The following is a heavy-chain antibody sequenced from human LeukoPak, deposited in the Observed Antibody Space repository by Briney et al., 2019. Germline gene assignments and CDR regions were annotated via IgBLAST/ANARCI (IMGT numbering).Heavy chain of an antibody. CDR2: INPNGGST. CDR3: VRGTGTSFGYFDY. J-gene: IGHJ4*02. Sequence: ASVKVSCKASGYTFTSHYIHWVRQAPGQGLEWMGIINPNGGSTGYAQKFQGRVTLTRDTSTSTVYMELCSLRSEDTAVYYCVRGTGTSFGYFDYWGQGTLVTLSS. V-gene: IGHV1-46*01. D-gene: IGHD1-14*01. CDR1: GYTFTSHY.